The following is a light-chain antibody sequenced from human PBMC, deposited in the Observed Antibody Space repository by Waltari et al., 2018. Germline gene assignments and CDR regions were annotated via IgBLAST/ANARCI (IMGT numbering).Light chain of an antibody. CDR1: NRDVGAHNY. Sequence: QSVLTQPPSATGSPGQSVTISCTGTNRDVGAHNYVSWYQHHPGTVPKLLIYEVTKRPSGVPDRFSGSKSGNTASLTVSGLQADDEADYYCSSYAHNNHFVFGTGTKVTVL. V-gene: IGLV2-8*01. CDR3: SSYAHNNHFV. J-gene: IGLJ1*01. CDR2: EVT.